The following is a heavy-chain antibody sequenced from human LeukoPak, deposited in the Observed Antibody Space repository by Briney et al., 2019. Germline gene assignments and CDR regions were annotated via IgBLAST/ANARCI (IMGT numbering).Heavy chain of an antibody. CDR1: GYTFTGYY. CDR3: ARYYYGSGSLDAFDI. Sequence: ASVKVSCKASGYTFTGYYMHWVRQAPGQGLEWMGWINPNSGGTNYAQKFQGRVTMTRDTSISTAYMELSRLRSDDTAVYYCARYYYGSGSLDAFDIWGQGTMVTVSS. D-gene: IGHD3-10*01. V-gene: IGHV1-2*02. J-gene: IGHJ3*02. CDR2: INPNSGGT.